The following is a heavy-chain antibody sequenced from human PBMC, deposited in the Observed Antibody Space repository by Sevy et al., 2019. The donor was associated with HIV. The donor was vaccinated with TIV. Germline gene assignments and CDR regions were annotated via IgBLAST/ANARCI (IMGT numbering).Heavy chain of an antibody. CDR1: GFTFSSYG. J-gene: IGHJ4*02. V-gene: IGHV3-30*18. CDR3: AKDLLGDYYDSSGVLDY. Sequence: GGSLSLSCAASGFTFSSYGMHWVRQAPGKGLEWVAVISYDGSDKFYADSVKGRFTISRDNSKNTVYLQMNSLGPEDAAVYYCAKDLLGDYYDSSGVLDYWGQGTLVTVSS. D-gene: IGHD3-22*01. CDR2: ISYDGSDK.